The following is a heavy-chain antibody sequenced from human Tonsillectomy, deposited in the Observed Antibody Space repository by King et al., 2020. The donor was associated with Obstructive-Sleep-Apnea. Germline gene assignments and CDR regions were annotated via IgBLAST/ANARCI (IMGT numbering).Heavy chain of an antibody. J-gene: IGHJ1*01. CDR3: ARARSLAIISSGGELSH. CDR2: ISSSSSTI. CDR1: GFTFSSYS. D-gene: IGHD6-19*01. V-gene: IGHV3-48*04. Sequence: VQLVESGGGLVQPGGSLRLSCAASGFTFSSYSMNWVRQAPGKGLEWVSYISSSSSTIYYADSVKGRFTISRDNAKNSLYLQMNSLRAEDTAVYYCARARSLAIISSGGELSHWGQGTLVTVSS.